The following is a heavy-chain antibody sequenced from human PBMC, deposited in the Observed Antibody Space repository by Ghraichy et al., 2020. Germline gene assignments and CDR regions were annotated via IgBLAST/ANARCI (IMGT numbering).Heavy chain of an antibody. CDR2: ISSSSYI. Sequence: GGSLRLSCAASGFTFSSYSMNWVRQAPGKGLEWVSSISSSSYIYYADSVKGRFTISRDNAKNSLYLQMNSLRAEDTAVYYCARDTYYDFWSGYPGGMDVWGQGTTVTVSS. CDR3: ARDTYYDFWSGYPGGMDV. J-gene: IGHJ6*02. D-gene: IGHD3-3*01. V-gene: IGHV3-21*01. CDR1: GFTFSSYS.